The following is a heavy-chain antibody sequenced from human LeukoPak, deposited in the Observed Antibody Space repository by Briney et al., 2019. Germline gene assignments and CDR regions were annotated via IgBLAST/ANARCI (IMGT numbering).Heavy chain of an antibody. CDR2: ISGSGGST. V-gene: IGHV3-23*01. D-gene: IGHD3-3*02. J-gene: IGHJ4*02. Sequence: GGSLRLSCAASGFTFSSYAMSWVRQAPGKGLEWVSAISGSGGSTYYADSVKGRFTISRDNSKNTLSLQMNSLRAEDTAVYYCAKDRGTIFDVLNFDFDLWGQGALVTVSS. CDR1: GFTFSSYA. CDR3: AKDRGTIFDVLNFDFDL.